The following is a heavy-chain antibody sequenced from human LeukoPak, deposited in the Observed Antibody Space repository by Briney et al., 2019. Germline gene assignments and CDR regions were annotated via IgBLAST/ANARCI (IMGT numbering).Heavy chain of an antibody. D-gene: IGHD3-9*01. V-gene: IGHV3-15*01. J-gene: IGHJ6*03. CDR3: TTDLRNYYYYYMDV. CDR2: IQSKTDGGTA. Sequence: PGGSLRLSCAASGFSFSYYNMHWVRQAPGKGLEWVGGIQSKTDGGTADYAAPVKGRFSISRDDSKNTLYLQVSALITEDTAVYYCTTDLRNYYYYYMDVWGKGTTVTVSS. CDR1: GFSFSYYN.